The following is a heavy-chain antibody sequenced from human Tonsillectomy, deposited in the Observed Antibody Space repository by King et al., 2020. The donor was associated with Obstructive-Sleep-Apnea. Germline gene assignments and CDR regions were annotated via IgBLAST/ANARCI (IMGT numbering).Heavy chain of an antibody. CDR2: INPNSGGT. Sequence: AQLVQSGAEVKKPGASVKVSCKASGYTFTGYSMQWVRQAPGQGLEWMGWINPNSGGTKYAQKFQGWVTMTRDMSFSTAYMELSRLRSDDTAVYYCARAKDYYDSSGYSQYGMDVWGQGTTVTVSS. CDR3: ARAKDYYDSSGYSQYGMDV. J-gene: IGHJ6*02. CDR1: GYTFTGYS. V-gene: IGHV1-2*04. D-gene: IGHD3-22*01.